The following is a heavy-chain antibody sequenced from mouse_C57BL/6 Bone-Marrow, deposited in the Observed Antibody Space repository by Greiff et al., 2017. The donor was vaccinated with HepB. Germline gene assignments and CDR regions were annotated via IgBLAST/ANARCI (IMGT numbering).Heavy chain of an antibody. CDR1: GFTFSDYY. V-gene: IGHV5-12*01. CDR3: GRRYYGSSFAY. D-gene: IGHD1-1*01. J-gene: IGHJ3*01. Sequence: DVKLVESGGGLVQPGGSLKLSCAASGFTFSDYYMYWVRQTPEKRLEWVAYISNGGGSTYYPDTVKGRFTISRDNAKNTLYLQMSRLKSEDTAMYYCGRRYYGSSFAYWGQGTLVTVSA. CDR2: ISNGGGST.